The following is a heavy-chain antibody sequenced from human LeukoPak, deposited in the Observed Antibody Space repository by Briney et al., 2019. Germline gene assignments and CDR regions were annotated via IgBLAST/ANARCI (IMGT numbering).Heavy chain of an antibody. J-gene: IGHJ5*02. Sequence: ASVKVSCKVSGYTLAELSMHWVRRAPGTGLEWMGGFDPEDGETIYAQNLQSRVTMTTDTSTSTAYMELRSMRSADTAVYYCATHFFFSDFWSGQNPWGQGTLVTVSS. CDR2: FDPEDGET. CDR3: ATHFFFSDFWSGQNP. V-gene: IGHV1-24*01. D-gene: IGHD3-3*01. CDR1: GYTLAELS.